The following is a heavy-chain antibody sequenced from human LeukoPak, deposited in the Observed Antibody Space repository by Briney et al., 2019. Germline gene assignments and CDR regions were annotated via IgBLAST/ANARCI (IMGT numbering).Heavy chain of an antibody. Sequence: PGGSLRLSCAASGFTFSSYGMHWVRQAPGKGLEWVAVISYDGSNKYYADSVKGRFTISRDNSKNTLYLQMNSLRAEDTAVYYCAKGHDYGGNSYYYYGIDVWGQGTTVTVSS. CDR1: GFTFSSYG. J-gene: IGHJ6*02. D-gene: IGHD4-23*01. V-gene: IGHV3-30*18. CDR2: ISYDGSNK. CDR3: AKGHDYGGNSYYYYGIDV.